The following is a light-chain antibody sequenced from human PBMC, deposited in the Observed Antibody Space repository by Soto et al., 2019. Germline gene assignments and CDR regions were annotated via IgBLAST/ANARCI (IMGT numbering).Light chain of an antibody. CDR3: QQYNSYLAT. CDR1: QSISSW. V-gene: IGKV1-5*01. CDR2: DAS. Sequence: DIQMTQSPSTLSASVGDRVTITCRASQSISSWLAWYQQKPGKAPKLLIYDASSLESGVPSRFNGSGSGTEFTLTISSLQPDDFATYYCQQYNSYLATFGQGTKV. J-gene: IGKJ1*01.